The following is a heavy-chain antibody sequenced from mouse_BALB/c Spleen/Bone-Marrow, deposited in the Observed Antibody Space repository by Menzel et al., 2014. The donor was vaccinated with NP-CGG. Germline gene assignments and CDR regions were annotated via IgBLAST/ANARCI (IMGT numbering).Heavy chain of an antibody. J-gene: IGHJ3*01. V-gene: IGHV14-3*02. Sequence: CGAELVKPGASVKLSCTASGFNIKDTYMHWVKQRPEQGLEWIGRIDPENGNTKYDPKFQGKATITADTSSNTAYLQLSSLTSEDTAVYYCARWGIATGFAYWGQGTLVTVSA. CDR2: IDPENGNT. CDR1: GFNIKDTY. CDR3: ARWGIATGFAY.